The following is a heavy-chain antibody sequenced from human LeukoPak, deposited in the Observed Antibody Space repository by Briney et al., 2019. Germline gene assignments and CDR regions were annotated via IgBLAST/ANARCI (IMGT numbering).Heavy chain of an antibody. V-gene: IGHV3-21*01. CDR2: ISSSSSYI. CDR3: ARDLHGSGSQPFDC. Sequence: SGGSLRLSCAASGFTFSGYTMNWVRQAPGKGLEWVSSISSSSSYIYFADSVKGRFTISRDNAKNSLYLQMNSLRAEDTAVYYCARDLHGSGSQPFDCWGQGTLVTVSS. D-gene: IGHD3-10*01. J-gene: IGHJ4*02. CDR1: GFTFSGYT.